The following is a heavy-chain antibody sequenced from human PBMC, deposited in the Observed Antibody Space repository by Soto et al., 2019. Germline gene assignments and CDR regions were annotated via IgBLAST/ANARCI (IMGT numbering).Heavy chain of an antibody. Sequence: GSSVKFSCKASGYAFTSYYMHWVRQAPGQVLECMVIINPSGGITSYXXKFQGRVXXTRDTSTSTVXMELSSLRSEDTAVHYGARLKPYSSSGNDYXX. CDR3: ARLKPYSSSGNDY. V-gene: IGHV1-46*01. D-gene: IGHD6-19*01. J-gene: IGHJ4*01. CDR1: GYAFTSYY. CDR2: INPSGGIT.